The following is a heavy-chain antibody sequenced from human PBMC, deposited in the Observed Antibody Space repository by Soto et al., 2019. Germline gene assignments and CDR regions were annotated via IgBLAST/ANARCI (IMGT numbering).Heavy chain of an antibody. CDR3: AKALGVLEPFDY. CDR2: YDGSNK. D-gene: IGHD3-3*02. Sequence: YDGSNKYYADSVKGRFTISRDNSKNTLYLQMNSLRAEDTAVYYCAKALGVLEPFDYWGQGTLVTVSS. V-gene: IGHV3-30*18. J-gene: IGHJ4*02.